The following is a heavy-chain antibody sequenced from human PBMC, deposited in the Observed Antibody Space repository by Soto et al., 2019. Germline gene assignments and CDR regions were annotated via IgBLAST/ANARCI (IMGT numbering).Heavy chain of an antibody. J-gene: IGHJ6*02. CDR3: ARPGADIVVVPAAKGYYYYGMDV. V-gene: IGHV1-69*06. CDR1: GGTFSSYA. Sequence: SVKVSCKASGGTFSSYAISWVRQAPGQGLEWMGGIIPIFGTANYAQKFQGRVTITADKSTSTAYMELSSLRSEDTAVYYCARPGADIVVVPAAKGYYYYGMDVWGHGTTATVSS. CDR2: IIPIFGTA. D-gene: IGHD2-2*01.